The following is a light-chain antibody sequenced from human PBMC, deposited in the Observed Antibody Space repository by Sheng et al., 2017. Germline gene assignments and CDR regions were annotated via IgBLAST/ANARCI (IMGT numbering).Light chain of an antibody. J-gene: IGKJ4*01. CDR1: QSIGAW. Sequence: DIQMTQSPSTLSASVGDRVTITCRASQSIGAWLAWYQQKPGKVPNLLIYQASTLESGVPSRFSGSGSGTEFTLTIGSLQSDVFCLLYFCQQYVTYPLTFGGGTKVEIK. V-gene: IGKV1-5*03. CDR2: QAS. CDR3: QQYVTYPLT.